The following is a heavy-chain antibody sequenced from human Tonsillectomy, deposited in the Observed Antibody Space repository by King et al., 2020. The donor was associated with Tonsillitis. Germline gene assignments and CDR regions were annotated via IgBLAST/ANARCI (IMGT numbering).Heavy chain of an antibody. CDR3: ARRMTTVTIYYYYYMDV. J-gene: IGHJ6*03. CDR1: GFTFTTYA. CDR2: ISGSGDST. V-gene: IGHV3-23*04. D-gene: IGHD4-11*01. Sequence: VQLVESVGGLVQPGGSLRLSCAASGFTFTTYAMSWIRQAPGKGLEWVAAISGSGDSTYYAVYVKGRFTIARDNSKNTLYLQMNSLRAEDTALYYCARRMTTVTIYYYYYMDVWGKGTTVTVSS.